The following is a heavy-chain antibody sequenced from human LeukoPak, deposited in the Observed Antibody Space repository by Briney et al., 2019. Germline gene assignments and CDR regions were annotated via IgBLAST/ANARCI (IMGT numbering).Heavy chain of an antibody. J-gene: IGHJ5*02. D-gene: IGHD3-10*01. CDR3: ARGHYGSGSNWFDP. V-gene: IGHV1-2*02. CDR1: GYTFTGYY. CDR2: INPNSGGT. Sequence: ASVKVSCKASGYTFTGYYMHWVRQAPGQGLEWMGWINPNSGGTNYAQKFQGRVTMTRDTSISTAFMELSRLKSDDTAMYYCARGHYGSGSNWFDPWGQGTLVTVSS.